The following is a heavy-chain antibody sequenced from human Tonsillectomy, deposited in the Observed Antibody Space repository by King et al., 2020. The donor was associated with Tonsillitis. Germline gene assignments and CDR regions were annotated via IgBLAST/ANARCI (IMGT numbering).Heavy chain of an antibody. CDR1: GGTFSSYA. J-gene: IGHJ3*01. V-gene: IGHV1-69*12. CDR3: ARDYRDYYDSSGFQGAFDF. CDR2: IIPIFGTA. D-gene: IGHD3-22*01. Sequence: QLVQSGAEVKKPGSSVKVSCKASGGTFSSYALSWVRQTPGQGLEWRGGIIPIFGTANYAQKFQGRVTITADESTSTAYMELSSRTSEDTAVYYCARDYRDYYDSSGFQGAFDFWGQGTMVTVSS.